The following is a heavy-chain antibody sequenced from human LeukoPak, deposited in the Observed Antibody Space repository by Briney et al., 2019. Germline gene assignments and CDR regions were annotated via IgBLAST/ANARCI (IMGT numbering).Heavy chain of an antibody. D-gene: IGHD1-26*01. CDR1: GFPFSSYW. V-gene: IGHV3-74*01. J-gene: IGHJ3*02. Sequence: GGSLRLSCAASGFPFSSYWIHLVRQAPGKGLMWVSRINSDGSATRYADSVKGRFTISRDNAKNSLYLQMNSLRAEDTAVYYCARVIIVGATGIWGQGTMVTVSS. CDR2: INSDGSAT. CDR3: ARVIIVGATGI.